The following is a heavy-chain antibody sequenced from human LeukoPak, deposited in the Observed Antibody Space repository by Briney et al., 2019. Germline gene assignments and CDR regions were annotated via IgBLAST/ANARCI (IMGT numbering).Heavy chain of an antibody. CDR1: GGSISSYY. V-gene: IGHV4-59*01. CDR2: IYYSGST. Sequence: PSETLSLTCTVSGGSISSYYWSWIRQPPGKGLEWIGYIYYSGSTNYNPSLKSRVTISVDTSKNQFSLKLSSVTAADTAVYYCARGIVVVPAARLYYYYYGMDVWGQGTTVTVSS. J-gene: IGHJ6*02. CDR3: ARGIVVVPAARLYYYYYGMDV. D-gene: IGHD2-2*01.